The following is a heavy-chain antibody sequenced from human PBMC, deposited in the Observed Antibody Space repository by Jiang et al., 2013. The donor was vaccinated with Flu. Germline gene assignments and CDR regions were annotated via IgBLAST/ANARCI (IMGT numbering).Heavy chain of an antibody. V-gene: IGHV4-30-4*01. Sequence: GSISSGDYYWSWIRQPPGKGLEWIGYIYYSGSTYYNPSLKSRVTISVDTSKNQFSLKLSSVTAADTAVYYCARGPFWSGYYGGWGQGTLVTVSS. D-gene: IGHD3-3*01. J-gene: IGHJ4*02. CDR3: ARGPFWSGYYGG. CDR2: IYYSGST. CDR1: GSISSGDYY.